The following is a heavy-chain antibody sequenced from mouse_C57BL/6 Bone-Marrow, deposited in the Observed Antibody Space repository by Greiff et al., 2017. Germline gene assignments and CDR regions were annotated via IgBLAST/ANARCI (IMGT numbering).Heavy chain of an antibody. CDR1: GFTFTDYY. CDR3: ARFSYCNYLYAMDY. J-gene: IGHJ4*01. Sequence: EVKLQESGGGLVQPGGSLSLSCAASGFTFTDYYMSWVRQPPGKALEWLGFIRNKANGYTTEYSASVKGRFTISRDNSQSILYLQMNALRAEDSATYYCARFSYCNYLYAMDYWGQGTSVTVSS. V-gene: IGHV7-3*01. CDR2: IRNKANGYTT. D-gene: IGHD2-1*01.